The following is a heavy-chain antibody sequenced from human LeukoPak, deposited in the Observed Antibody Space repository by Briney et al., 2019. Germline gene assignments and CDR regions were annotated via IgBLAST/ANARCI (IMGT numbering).Heavy chain of an antibody. V-gene: IGHV4-38-2*02. J-gene: IGHJ4*02. CDR3: AREGYSNSFDY. D-gene: IGHD4-11*01. CDR1: GYSISSGYY. CDR2: IFHSGST. Sequence: SETLSLTCTVSGYSISSGYYWGWSRQPPGKGLEWIGSIFHSGSTYYNPSLKSRVTISVDTSRNQFSLKVSSVTAADTAVYYCAREGYSNSFDYWGQGTLVTVSS.